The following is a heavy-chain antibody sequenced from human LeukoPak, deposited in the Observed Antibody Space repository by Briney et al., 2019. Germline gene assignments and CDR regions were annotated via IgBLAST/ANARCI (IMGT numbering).Heavy chain of an antibody. J-gene: IGHJ4*02. D-gene: IGHD3-3*01. CDR2: IIPILGIA. CDR1: GGTFSSYA. Sequence: ASVKVSCKASGGTFSSYAISWVRQAPGQGLEWMGRIIPILGIANYAQKFQGRVTITADKSTSTAYMELSSLRSEDTAVYYCAREFLEYYFDYWGQGTLVTVSS. CDR3: AREFLEYYFDY. V-gene: IGHV1-69*04.